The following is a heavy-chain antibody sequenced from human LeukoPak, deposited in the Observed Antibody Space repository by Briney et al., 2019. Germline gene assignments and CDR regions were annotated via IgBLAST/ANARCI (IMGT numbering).Heavy chain of an antibody. J-gene: IGHJ4*02. CDR2: ISSNGGST. D-gene: IGHD6-19*01. V-gene: IGHV3-64*01. Sequence: GGSLRLSCAASGFTFSSYAMHWVRQAPGKGLEYVSAISSNGGSTCYANSVKGRFTISRDNSKNTLYLQMGSLRAEDMAVYYCARDRLDYHSGCIDYWGQGTLVTVSS. CDR3: ARDRLDYHSGCIDY. CDR1: GFTFSSYA.